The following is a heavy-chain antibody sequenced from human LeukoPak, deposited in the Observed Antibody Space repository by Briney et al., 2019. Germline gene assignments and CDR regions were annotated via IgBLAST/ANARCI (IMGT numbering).Heavy chain of an antibody. CDR1: GYTCTSYG. J-gene: IGHJ4*02. D-gene: IGHD6-19*01. CDR2: ISAYNGNT. Sequence: GASVKVSCKASGYTCTSYGISWVRQAPGQGLEWMGWISAYNGNTNYAQKLQGRVTMTTDTSTSTAYMELRSLRSDDTAVYYCARDRAIAVAGIWFNYWGQGTLVTVSS. V-gene: IGHV1-18*01. CDR3: ARDRAIAVAGIWFNY.